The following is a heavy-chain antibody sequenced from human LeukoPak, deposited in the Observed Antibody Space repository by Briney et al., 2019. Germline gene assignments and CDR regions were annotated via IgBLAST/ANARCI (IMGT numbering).Heavy chain of an antibody. J-gene: IGHJ1*01. CDR1: GFTFSYYN. V-gene: IGHV3-21*06. D-gene: IGHD3-22*01. CDR2: ISGGSDYI. Sequence: GGSLRLSCSASGFTFSYYNMNWVRQAPGKRLEWVASISGGSDYIEYADSVKGRFTISRDNAKNSLFLQISNLSAEDTAVYYCARDSPYYYDSSGYSFQHWGQGTLVTVSS. CDR3: ARDSPYYYDSSGYSFQH.